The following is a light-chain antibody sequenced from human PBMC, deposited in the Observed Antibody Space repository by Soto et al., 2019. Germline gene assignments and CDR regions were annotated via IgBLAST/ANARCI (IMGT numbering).Light chain of an antibody. CDR3: QQYNSYSIT. CDR2: AAS. V-gene: IGKV1-16*01. J-gene: IGKJ1*01. CDR1: QSISNY. Sequence: DIVMTQSPSSLSSSLWERVSITCRASQSISNYLDWYQQKPGKAPKVLIYAASSWETGVPSRFSGSGSGTEFTLTISSLQPDDFATYYCQQYNSYSITFGQGTKVDNK.